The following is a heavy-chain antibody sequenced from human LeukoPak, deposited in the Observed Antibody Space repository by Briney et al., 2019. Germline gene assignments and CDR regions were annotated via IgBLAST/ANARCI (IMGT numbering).Heavy chain of an antibody. J-gene: IGHJ5*02. Sequence: ASVKVSCKVSGYTFTDYYMHWVQQAPGKGLEWMGLVDPEDGETMYAEKFQGRVTITADTSPDTAYMELSSLRSEDTAVYYCATAPSSGVLNYDFWSGYPGDNWFDPWGQGTLVTVSS. D-gene: IGHD3-3*01. CDR3: ATAPSSGVLNYDFWSGYPGDNWFDP. CDR1: GYTFTDYY. CDR2: VDPEDGET. V-gene: IGHV1-69-2*01.